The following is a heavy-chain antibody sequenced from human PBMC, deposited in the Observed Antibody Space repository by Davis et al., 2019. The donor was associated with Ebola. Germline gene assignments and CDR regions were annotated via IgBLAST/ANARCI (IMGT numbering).Heavy chain of an antibody. J-gene: IGHJ3*02. Sequence: AASVKVSCKASGYTFTSYGISWVRQAPGQGLEWMGWISAYNGNTNYAQKLQGRVTMTTDTSTSTAYMELRSLRSDDTAVYYCAREWTIFGVVGDAFDIWGQGTMVTVSS. CDR2: ISAYNGNT. CDR1: GYTFTSYG. D-gene: IGHD3-3*01. V-gene: IGHV1-18*01. CDR3: AREWTIFGVVGDAFDI.